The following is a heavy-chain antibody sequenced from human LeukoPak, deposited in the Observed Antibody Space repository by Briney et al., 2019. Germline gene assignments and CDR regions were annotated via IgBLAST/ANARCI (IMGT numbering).Heavy chain of an antibody. Sequence: ASVKVSCKASGYTSTSYDINWVRQATGQGLEWMGWMNPNSGNTGYAQKFQGRVTMTRNTSISTAYMELSSLRSEDTAVYYCARGGYCTNGVCLGEDYWGQGTLVTVSS. CDR2: MNPNSGNT. CDR3: ARGGYCTNGVCLGEDY. CDR1: GYTSTSYD. J-gene: IGHJ4*02. D-gene: IGHD2-8*01. V-gene: IGHV1-8*01.